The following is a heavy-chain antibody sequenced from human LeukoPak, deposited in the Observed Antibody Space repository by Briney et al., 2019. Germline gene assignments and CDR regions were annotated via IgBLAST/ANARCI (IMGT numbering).Heavy chain of an antibody. J-gene: IGHJ4*02. CDR2: ISSSSSTI. CDR1: GFTFSSYS. D-gene: IGHD2-15*01. Sequence: PGGSLRLSCAASGFTFSSYSMNWVRQAPGKGLEWVSYISSSSSTIYYADSVEGRFTISRDNAKNSLYLQMNSLRAEDTAVYYCARGAGGSCCDYWGQGTLVTVSS. V-gene: IGHV3-48*04. CDR3: ARGAGGSCCDY.